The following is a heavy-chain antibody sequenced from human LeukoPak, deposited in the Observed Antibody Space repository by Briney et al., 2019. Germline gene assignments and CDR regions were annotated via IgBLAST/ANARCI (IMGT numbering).Heavy chain of an antibody. V-gene: IGHV3-23*01. CDR3: AKDKIAVTGNLFFDY. CDR1: GFTFSNYA. D-gene: IGHD6-19*01. J-gene: IGHJ4*02. CDR2: ITGSGGNT. Sequence: PGGSLRLSCVASGFTFSNYATSWVRQAPGKGLEWVSTITGSGGNTNYADSVRGRFTISRDNSKNTLYLQMNSLRAEDTAVYYCAKDKIAVTGNLFFDYWGQGTLVTVSS.